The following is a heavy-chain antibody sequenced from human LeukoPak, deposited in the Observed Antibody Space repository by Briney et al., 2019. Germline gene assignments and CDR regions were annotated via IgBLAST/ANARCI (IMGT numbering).Heavy chain of an antibody. Sequence: SETLSLTCSVSGGSIIGHWWSWIRQPPGKGLEWIWDVFYSGSNNYNPSLKSRLTISLDTSKNQFSLNLRSVRATDTAMYYCARRNTADASIDFWGQGTLVTASS. J-gene: IGHJ4*02. D-gene: IGHD4-17*01. CDR2: VFYSGSN. CDR1: GGSIIGHW. V-gene: IGHV4-59*08. CDR3: ARRNTADASIDF.